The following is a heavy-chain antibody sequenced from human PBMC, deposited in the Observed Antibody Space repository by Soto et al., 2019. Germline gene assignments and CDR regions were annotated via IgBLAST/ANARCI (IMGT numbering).Heavy chain of an antibody. J-gene: IGHJ4*01. CDR1: GLSVSDNY. Sequence: GGSLRLSCGASGLSVSDNYMGWVRQAPGRGLEWVSVMYAGGDTHYADSVKGRFTISRDKSEDTLYLQMNSLRDEDTGVYFCVSRIPSWVFDYWGLGTLVTVSS. CDR2: MYAGGDT. V-gene: IGHV3-53*01. D-gene: IGHD2-21*01. CDR3: VSRIPSWVFDY.